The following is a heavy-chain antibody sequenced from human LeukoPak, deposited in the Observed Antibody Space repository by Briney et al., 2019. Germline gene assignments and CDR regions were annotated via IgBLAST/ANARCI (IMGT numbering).Heavy chain of an antibody. CDR3: ARGPPDIVGATYYYYGMDV. Sequence: ASVKVSCKASGYTFTSYAMHWVRQAPGHRLEWMGWINAGNGNTKYSQKFQGRVTITRDTSASTAYMELSSLRSEDTAVYYCARGPPDIVGATYYYYGMDVWGQGTTVTVSS. D-gene: IGHD1-26*01. V-gene: IGHV1-3*01. CDR2: INAGNGNT. J-gene: IGHJ6*02. CDR1: GYTFTSYA.